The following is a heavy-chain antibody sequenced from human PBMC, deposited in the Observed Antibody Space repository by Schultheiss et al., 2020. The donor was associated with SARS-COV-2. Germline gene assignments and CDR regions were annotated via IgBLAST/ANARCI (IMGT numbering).Heavy chain of an antibody. CDR3: ARRQFYYYGMDV. CDR1: GGSFSGYY. Sequence: SETLSLTCAVYGGSFSGYYWSWIRQPPGKGLEWIGEINHSGSTNYNPSLKSRVTISVDTSKNQFSLKVSSVTAADTAVYYCARRQFYYYGMDVWGQGTTVTVSS. D-gene: IGHD5-24*01. CDR2: INHSGST. J-gene: IGHJ6*02. V-gene: IGHV4-34*01.